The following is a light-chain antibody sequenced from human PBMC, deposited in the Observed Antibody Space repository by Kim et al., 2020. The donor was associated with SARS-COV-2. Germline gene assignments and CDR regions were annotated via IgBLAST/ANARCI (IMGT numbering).Light chain of an antibody. J-gene: IGLJ2*01. V-gene: IGLV3-21*04. CDR1: NSDSNS. Sequence: TAGIAGGGSNSDSNSVRWYQRKRGRAPVLVSYYGSDRPSVIPERFSGANSGDTATLTISRVETGDEADYYCQVWDSSSDHVVFGGGTQLTVL. CDR3: QVWDSSSDHVV. CDR2: YGS.